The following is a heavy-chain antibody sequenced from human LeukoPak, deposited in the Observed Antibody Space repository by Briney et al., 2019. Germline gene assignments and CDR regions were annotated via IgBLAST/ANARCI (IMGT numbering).Heavy chain of an antibody. J-gene: IGHJ3*02. Sequence: SETPSLTCTVSGYSISSGYYWGWIRQPPGKGLEWIGSIYHSGSTYCNPSLKSRVTISVDTSKNQFSLKLSSVTAADTAVYYCAGGYSPPAEDAFDIWGQGTMVTVSS. CDR1: GYSISSGYY. V-gene: IGHV4-38-2*02. D-gene: IGHD6-13*01. CDR3: AGGYSPPAEDAFDI. CDR2: IYHSGST.